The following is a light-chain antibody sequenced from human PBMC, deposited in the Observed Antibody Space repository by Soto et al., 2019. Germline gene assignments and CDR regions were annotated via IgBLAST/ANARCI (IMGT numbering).Light chain of an antibody. CDR2: GAS. V-gene: IGKV3-20*01. Sequence: EKEWTECPGTHCFSPGARAPLSCRASQSVSSSYLAWYQQKPGQAPRLLIFGASNRANGIPDRFSGSGSGTDFTLTISRLEPEDFAVFYCQQYGSSPLTFAGGTKV. CDR3: QQYGSSPLT. J-gene: IGKJ4*01. CDR1: QSVSSSY.